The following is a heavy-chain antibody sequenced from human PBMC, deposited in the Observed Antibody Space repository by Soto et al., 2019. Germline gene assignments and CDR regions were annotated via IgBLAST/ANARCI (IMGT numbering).Heavy chain of an antibody. CDR3: TTYDYIRGNYRFRWAY. Sequence: EVQLEESAGGLVKPGGSLRVSCAASGFSISDSWMSWVRQAPGKGLEWVARIKSKTDGGTTDYAAPVTGRFTISRDDSKNTLSLQMNSLKTEDTALYYCTTYDYIRGNYRFRWAYWGLGTMVTVSS. CDR2: IKSKTDGGTT. D-gene: IGHD3-16*02. V-gene: IGHV3-15*01. J-gene: IGHJ4*02. CDR1: GFSISDSW.